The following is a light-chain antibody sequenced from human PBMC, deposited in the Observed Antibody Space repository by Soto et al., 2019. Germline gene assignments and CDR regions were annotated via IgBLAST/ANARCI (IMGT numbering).Light chain of an antibody. V-gene: IGKV3-20*01. CDR2: GAS. CDR1: QTVTSNY. J-gene: IGKJ5*01. Sequence: VLTQSPGTLSLSLGERATLSCRASQTVTSNYLAWYQQKPGQAPRLLIYGASSRATDIPHRFSGSGSGTDFTLTISRLEPEDFALYYCQQYLSLPVTFGQGTRLEN. CDR3: QQYLSLPVT.